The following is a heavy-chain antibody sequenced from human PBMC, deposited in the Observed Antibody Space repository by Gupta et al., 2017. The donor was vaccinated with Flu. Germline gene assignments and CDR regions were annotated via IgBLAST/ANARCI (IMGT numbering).Heavy chain of an antibody. Sequence: NYWLHWVRQVPGKGLVWVSRVNGEGSDTSYADSVKGRFTVSRDNAKNILYMQMNSLRAEDTAVYYCTTTFEYWGQGVLVTVSS. CDR1: NYW. CDR3: TTTFEY. D-gene: IGHD1-1*01. CDR2: VNGEGSDT. V-gene: IGHV3-74*01. J-gene: IGHJ4*02.